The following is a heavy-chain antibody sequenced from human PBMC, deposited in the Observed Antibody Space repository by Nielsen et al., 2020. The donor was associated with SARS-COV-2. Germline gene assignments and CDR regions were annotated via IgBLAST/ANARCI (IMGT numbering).Heavy chain of an antibody. CDR3: ARDQAAAGMWYFDY. Sequence: SETLSLTCTVSGGSISSGGYYWTWIRQHPGKGLECIGYIYYRGSTYYNPSLKSRVTISVDTSKNQFSLKLSSVTAADTAVYYCARDQAAAGMWYFDYWGQGTQVTVSS. CDR1: GGSISSGGYY. D-gene: IGHD6-13*01. J-gene: IGHJ4*02. CDR2: IYYRGST. V-gene: IGHV4-31*03.